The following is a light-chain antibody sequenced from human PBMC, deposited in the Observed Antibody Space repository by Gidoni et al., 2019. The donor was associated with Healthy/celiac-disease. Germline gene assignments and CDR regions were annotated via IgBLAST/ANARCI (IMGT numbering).Light chain of an antibody. Sequence: IHITQSPSSLSASVGDRVTITCRASQSISSYVNCYQQKPGKAPKLLIYAASSLQSGVPSRVSGSGSGTDFTLTISSLQPEDFATYYCQQSYSTPPLTFGPGTKVDIK. V-gene: IGKV1-39*01. CDR1: QSISSY. CDR3: QQSYSTPPLT. J-gene: IGKJ3*01. CDR2: AAS.